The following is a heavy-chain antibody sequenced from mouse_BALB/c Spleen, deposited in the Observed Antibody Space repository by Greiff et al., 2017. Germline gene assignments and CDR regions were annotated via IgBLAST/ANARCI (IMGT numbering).Heavy chain of an antibody. Sequence: EVQLVESGGGLVQPGGSMKLSCVASGFTFSNYWMNWVRQSPEKGLEWVAEIRLKSNNYATHYAESVKGRFTISRDDSKSSVYLQMNNLRAEDTGSYYCTLIYYGYDDYWGQGTTLTVSS. J-gene: IGHJ2*01. D-gene: IGHD2-2*01. V-gene: IGHV6-6*02. CDR2: IRLKSNNYAT. CDR1: GFTFSNYW. CDR3: TLIYYGYDDY.